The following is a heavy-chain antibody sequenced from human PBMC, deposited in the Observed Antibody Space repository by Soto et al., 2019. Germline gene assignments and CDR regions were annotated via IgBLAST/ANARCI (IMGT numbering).Heavy chain of an antibody. Sequence: GGSLRLSCAASGFTISSNAMYWVRQAPGKGLEWVSGISDRGDTTHYADSVKGRFTISRDTSKNTLYLQLNTLRADDTAVYYCAKDKPGTTSFDYWGQGTLVTVYS. D-gene: IGHD1-1*01. J-gene: IGHJ4*02. V-gene: IGHV3-23*01. CDR3: AKDKPGTTSFDY. CDR1: GFTISSNA. CDR2: ISDRGDTT.